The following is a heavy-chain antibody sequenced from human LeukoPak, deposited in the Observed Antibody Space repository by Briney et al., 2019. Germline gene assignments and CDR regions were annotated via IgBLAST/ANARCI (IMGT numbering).Heavy chain of an antibody. D-gene: IGHD6-19*01. Sequence: GGSLRLSCAASGFTFSDYYMSWIRQAPGEGLEWVSYISSSSSYTNYADSVKGRFTISRDNAKNSLYLQMDSLRAEDTAVYYCARDPGRQYSSIADVWGQGTTVTVSS. CDR2: ISSSSSYT. CDR1: GFTFSDYY. V-gene: IGHV3-11*05. J-gene: IGHJ6*02. CDR3: ARDPGRQYSSIADV.